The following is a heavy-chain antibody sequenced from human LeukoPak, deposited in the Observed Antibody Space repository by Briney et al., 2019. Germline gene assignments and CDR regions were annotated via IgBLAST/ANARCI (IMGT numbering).Heavy chain of an antibody. CDR1: GFTFSSYA. D-gene: IGHD2-21*02. Sequence: GGSLRLSCAASGFTFSSYAMSWVRQAPGKGLEWVSAISGSGGRIQYADSVKGRFTISRDNSKNTLYLQMNSLRGEDTAVYYCAKDPAYCGGDCFSFYDNWGQGTLVTVSS. J-gene: IGHJ4*02. CDR2: ISGSGGRI. V-gene: IGHV3-23*01. CDR3: AKDPAYCGGDCFSFYDN.